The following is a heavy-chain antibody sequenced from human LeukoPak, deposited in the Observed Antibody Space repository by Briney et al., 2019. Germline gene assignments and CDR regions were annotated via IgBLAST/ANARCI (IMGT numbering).Heavy chain of an antibody. Sequence: GGSLRLSCAASGFTFSSYGMHWVRQAPGKGLEWVAVISYDGSNKYYADSVKGRFTISRDNSKNTLYLQMNSLRAEDTAVYYCAKDLNFRDTAMVDYWGQGTLVTVSS. CDR1: GFTFSSYG. CDR2: ISYDGSNK. CDR3: AKDLNFRDTAMVDY. D-gene: IGHD5-18*01. J-gene: IGHJ4*02. V-gene: IGHV3-30*18.